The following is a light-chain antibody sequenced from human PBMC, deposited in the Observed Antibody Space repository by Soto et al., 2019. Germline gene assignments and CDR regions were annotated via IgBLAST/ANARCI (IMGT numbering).Light chain of an antibody. J-gene: IGKJ1*01. CDR3: QQYGSSGT. CDR2: GAS. Sequence: VLPQSPGTLSLSPGERATLSCRASQSLSSTYLAWYQQKPGQAPRLLIYGASSRATGIPDRFSGSGSGTDFTLTISRLEPEDFAVYYCQQYGSSGTFGQGTKVDIK. CDR1: QSLSSTY. V-gene: IGKV3-20*01.